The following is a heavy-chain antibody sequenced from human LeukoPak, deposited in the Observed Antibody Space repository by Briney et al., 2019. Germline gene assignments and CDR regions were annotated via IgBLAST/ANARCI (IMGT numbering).Heavy chain of an antibody. CDR3: AKNPYDILTGPYFDY. CDR2: ISGSGGST. CDR1: GFTFSSYA. V-gene: IGHV3-23*01. D-gene: IGHD3-9*01. Sequence: GGSLRLSCAASGFTFSSYAMSLVRQAPGKGLEWVSAISGSGGSTYYADSVKGRFTISRDNSKNTLYLQMNSLRAEDTAVYYCAKNPYDILTGPYFDYWGQGTLVTVSS. J-gene: IGHJ4*02.